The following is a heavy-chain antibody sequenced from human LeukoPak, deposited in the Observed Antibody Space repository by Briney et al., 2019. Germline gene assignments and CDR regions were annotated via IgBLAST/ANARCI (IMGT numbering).Heavy chain of an antibody. Sequence: SVTVSCKASGGTFSSYAISWVRQAPGQGLEWMGGIIPIFGTANYAQKFQGRVTITADESTSTAYMELSSLRSEDTAVYYCARGPDSSGRGGFIWGYYWGQGTLVTVSP. D-gene: IGHD6-19*01. CDR2: IIPIFGTA. V-gene: IGHV1-69*13. CDR1: GGTFSSYA. CDR3: ARGPDSSGRGGFIWGYY. J-gene: IGHJ4*02.